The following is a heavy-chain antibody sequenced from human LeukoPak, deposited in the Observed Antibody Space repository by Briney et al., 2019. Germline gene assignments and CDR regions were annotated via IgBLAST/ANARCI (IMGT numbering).Heavy chain of an antibody. J-gene: IGHJ3*02. CDR1: GFTFSSYD. CDR3: ARRGAATDAFDI. V-gene: IGHV3-30*02. CDR2: IGYDGDIK. D-gene: IGHD1-26*01. Sequence: GGSLRLSCAASGFTFSSYDMHWVRQAPGKGLEWVAFIGYDGDIKYYADSVKGRFTISRDNAKNTLYLQMNSLRAEDTAVYYCARRGAATDAFDIWGQGTMVTVSS.